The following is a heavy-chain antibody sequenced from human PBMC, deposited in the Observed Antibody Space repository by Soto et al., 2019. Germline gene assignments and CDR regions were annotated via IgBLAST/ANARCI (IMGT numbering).Heavy chain of an antibody. Sequence: ASGQVCCKASGYTFTRYGVSWVRQAPGQGLEWMGWSSGYNRNTNYAQKFQGRVTMTTDTSTNTAYMELRSLRSDDTAVYYCARAVTYDVTDLWGQGTLVTVSS. CDR3: ARAVTYDVTDL. D-gene: IGHD3-16*01. CDR2: SSGYNRNT. V-gene: IGHV1-18*04. CDR1: GYTFTRYG. J-gene: IGHJ5*02.